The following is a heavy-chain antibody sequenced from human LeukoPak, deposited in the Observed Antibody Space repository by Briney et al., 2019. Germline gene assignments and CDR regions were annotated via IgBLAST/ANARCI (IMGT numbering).Heavy chain of an antibody. Sequence: SETLSPTCAVSGGSIISNRWWSWVRQPPGKGLEWIGEIYHTGNSNYNPSLKSRVTISVDKSNNQLSLKLTSVTAADTAVYYCARDVGSIDNGGIWGQGTVVTVSS. D-gene: IGHD2-8*01. CDR3: ARDVGSIDNGGI. CDR1: GGSIISNRW. J-gene: IGHJ3*02. CDR2: IYHTGNS. V-gene: IGHV4-4*02.